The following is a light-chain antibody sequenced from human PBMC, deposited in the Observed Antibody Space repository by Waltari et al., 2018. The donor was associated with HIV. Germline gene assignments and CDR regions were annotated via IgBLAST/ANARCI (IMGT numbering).Light chain of an antibody. CDR1: SSNIGSNT. CDR3: ASWDDSLNGPV. V-gene: IGLV1-44*01. Sequence: QSVLTQPPSTSGTPGQRVTISCSGSSSNIGSNTVSWFQQLPGKAPHVLIYGKNQLPSVVPDRFAGSKSGTSASLAIGGLQSEDEADYYCASWDDSLNGPVFGGGTTLTVL. CDR2: GKN. J-gene: IGLJ2*01.